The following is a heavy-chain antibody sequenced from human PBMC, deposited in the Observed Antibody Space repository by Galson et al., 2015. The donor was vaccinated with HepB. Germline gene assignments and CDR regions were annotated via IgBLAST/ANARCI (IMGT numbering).Heavy chain of an antibody. Sequence: SLRLSCAASGFTVSSNYMSWVRQAPGKGLEWVSVIYSGGSTYYADSVKGRFTISRHNSNNTLYLQMNSLRAEDTAVYYCAGEDIAAAGTKRVYWGQGTLVTVSS. J-gene: IGHJ4*02. CDR3: AGEDIAAAGTKRVY. CDR1: GFTVSSNY. V-gene: IGHV3-53*04. CDR2: IYSGGST. D-gene: IGHD6-13*01.